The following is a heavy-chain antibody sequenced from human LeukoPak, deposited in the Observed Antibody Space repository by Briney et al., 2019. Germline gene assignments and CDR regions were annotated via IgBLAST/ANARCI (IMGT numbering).Heavy chain of an antibody. Sequence: ASVTVSCKASGYTLTDYYMHWLRHAPGQGLEWMGWINPNSGGTNYAQNFQGRVTMTRDTSISTAYMELSRLRSDDTAVYYCAREVDYWGQGTLVTVSS. CDR1: GYTLTDYY. CDR3: AREVDY. J-gene: IGHJ4*02. CDR2: INPNSGGT. V-gene: IGHV1-2*02.